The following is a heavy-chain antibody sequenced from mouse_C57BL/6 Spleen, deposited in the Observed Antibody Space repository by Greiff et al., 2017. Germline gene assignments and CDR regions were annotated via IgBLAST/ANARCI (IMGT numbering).Heavy chain of an antibody. Sequence: EVQLQQSGPELVKPGASVKISCKASGYTFTDYYMNWVKQSHGKSLEWIGDINPNNGGTSYNQKFKGKATLTVDKSSSTAYMELRSLTSEDSAVYYCARDAHYYGSSYSDYFDYWGQGTTLTVSS. V-gene: IGHV1-26*01. D-gene: IGHD1-1*01. CDR1: GYTFTDYY. J-gene: IGHJ2*01. CDR3: ARDAHYYGSSYSDYFDY. CDR2: INPNNGGT.